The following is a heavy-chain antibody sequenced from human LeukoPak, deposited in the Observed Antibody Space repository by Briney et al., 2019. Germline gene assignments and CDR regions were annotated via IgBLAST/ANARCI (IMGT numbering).Heavy chain of an antibody. CDR2: ISAYNGNT. Sequence: ASVKVSCKASGYTFTSYGISWVRQAPGQGLEWMGWISAYNGNTNYAQKLQGRVTMTTDTSTSTAYMELRSLRSDDTAVYYCARDVRSLDYYYGMDVWGQGTTVTVSS. J-gene: IGHJ6*02. CDR3: ARDVRSLDYYYGMDV. CDR1: GYTFTSYG. V-gene: IGHV1-18*01.